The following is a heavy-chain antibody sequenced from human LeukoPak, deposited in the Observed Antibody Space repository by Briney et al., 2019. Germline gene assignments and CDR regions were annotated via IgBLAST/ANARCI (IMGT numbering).Heavy chain of an antibody. D-gene: IGHD6-13*01. Sequence: GASVKVSCKASGYTFTSYAMNWVRQAPGQGLEWMGWINTNTGNPTYAQGFTGRFVFSLDTSVSTAYLQISSLKAEDTAVYYCARDVQQLGYNWFDPWGQGTLVTVSS. CDR1: GYTFTSYA. CDR2: INTNTGNP. CDR3: ARDVQQLGYNWFDP. V-gene: IGHV7-4-1*02. J-gene: IGHJ5*02.